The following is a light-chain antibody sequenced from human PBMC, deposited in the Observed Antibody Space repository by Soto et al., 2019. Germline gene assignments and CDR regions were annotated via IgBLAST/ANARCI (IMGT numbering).Light chain of an antibody. CDR1: SSDVGGYNY. CDR3: SSYTSSSTLVV. V-gene: IGLV2-14*01. CDR2: EVS. J-gene: IGLJ2*01. Sequence: QSALTQPASVSGSPGQSITISCTGTSSDVGGYNYVSWYQQHPGKAPKLMIYEVSNRPSGVSNRFSDSKSGNTASLTISGLQAEDEADYYCSSYTSSSTLVVFGGGPKLTVL.